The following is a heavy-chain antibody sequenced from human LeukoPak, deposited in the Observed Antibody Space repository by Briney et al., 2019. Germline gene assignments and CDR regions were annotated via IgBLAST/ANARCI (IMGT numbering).Heavy chain of an antibody. CDR3: ARDGADNWNDFDY. D-gene: IGHD1-1*01. J-gene: IGHJ4*02. V-gene: IGHV1-18*01. CDR2: ISAYNGNT. Sequence: VKVSCKASGYTFTSYGISWVRQAPGQGLEWMGWISAYNGNTNYAQKLQGRVTMTRDTSISTAYMELSRLRSDDTAVYYCARDGADNWNDFDYWGQGTLVTVSS. CDR1: GYTFTSYG.